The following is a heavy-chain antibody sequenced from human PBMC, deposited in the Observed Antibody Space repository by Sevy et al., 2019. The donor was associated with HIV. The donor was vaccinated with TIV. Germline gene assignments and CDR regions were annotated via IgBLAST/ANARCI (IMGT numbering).Heavy chain of an antibody. CDR2: IRNDGSTK. Sequence: GGSLRLSCAASGFIFKSYGMHWVRQAPGKGLEWVTFIRNDGSTKYYADSVRGRFTAVRDNSKNTLYLQMSSRRPEDRAVYYCVKGPHPAVTTSYALDVWGQGTTVTVSS. CDR1: GFIFKSYG. V-gene: IGHV3-30*02. CDR3: VKGPHPAVTTSYALDV. J-gene: IGHJ6*02. D-gene: IGHD4-17*01.